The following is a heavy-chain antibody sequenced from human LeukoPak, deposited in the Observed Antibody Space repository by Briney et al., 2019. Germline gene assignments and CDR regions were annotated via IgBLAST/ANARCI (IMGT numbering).Heavy chain of an antibody. V-gene: IGHV4-39*01. CDR3: ARGGSEYYYDSSGPYYFDY. J-gene: IGHJ4*02. CDR2: IYYSGST. CDR1: GGSISSSSYY. D-gene: IGHD3-22*01. Sequence: SETLSLTCTVSGGSISSSSYYWGWIRPPPGKGLEWIGSIYYSGSTYYNPSLRSRVTISVDTSKNQFSLKLSSVTAADTAVYYCARGGSEYYYDSSGPYYFDYWGQGTLVTVSS.